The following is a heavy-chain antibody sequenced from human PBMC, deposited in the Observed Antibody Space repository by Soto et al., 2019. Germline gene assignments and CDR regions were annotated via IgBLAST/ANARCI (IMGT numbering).Heavy chain of an antibody. CDR3: ARGEGIITMVRGVPHVSNYFDY. CDR1: GGTFSSYA. J-gene: IGHJ4*02. D-gene: IGHD3-10*01. Sequence: ASVKVSCKASGGTFSSYAISWVRQAPGQGLEWMGGIIPIFGTANYAQKFQGRVTITADESTSTAYMELSSLRSEDTAVYYCARGEGIITMVRGVPHVSNYFDYWGQGTLVTVSS. CDR2: IIPIFGTA. V-gene: IGHV1-69*13.